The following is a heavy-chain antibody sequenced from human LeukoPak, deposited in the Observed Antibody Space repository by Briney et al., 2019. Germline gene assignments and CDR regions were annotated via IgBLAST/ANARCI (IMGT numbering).Heavy chain of an antibody. J-gene: IGHJ4*02. Sequence: PGGSLRLSCAASGFTFTSYWMGWVRQVPGKGLEWVANIKQDGSEKYYVDSVKGRFIIFRDNAKNSLYLQMNSLRAEDTAVYYCAVYYYDSSGYFSGLYWGQGTLVTVSS. CDR2: IKQDGSEK. D-gene: IGHD3-22*01. CDR1: GFTFTSYW. CDR3: AVYYYDSSGYFSGLY. V-gene: IGHV3-7*01.